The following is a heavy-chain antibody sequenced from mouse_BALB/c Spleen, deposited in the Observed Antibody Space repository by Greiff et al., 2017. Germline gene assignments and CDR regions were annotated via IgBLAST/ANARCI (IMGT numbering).Heavy chain of an antibody. D-gene: IGHD2-4*01. CDR1: GFSLTSYG. V-gene: IGHV2-2*02. Sequence: QVQLKESGPGLVQPSQSLSITCTVSGFSLTSYGVHWVRQSPGKGLEWLGVIWSGGSTDYNAAFISRLSISKDNSKSQVFFKMNSLQANDTAIYYCARNWDYDYCFAYWGQGTLVTVSA. CDR2: IWSGGST. J-gene: IGHJ3*01. CDR3: ARNWDYDYCFAY.